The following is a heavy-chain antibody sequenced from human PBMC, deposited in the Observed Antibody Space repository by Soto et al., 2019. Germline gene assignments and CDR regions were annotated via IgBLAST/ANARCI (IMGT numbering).Heavy chain of an antibody. V-gene: IGHV3-66*01. D-gene: IGHD3-9*01. CDR3: ARDLNDYDILTGYYYYYGMDV. J-gene: IGHJ6*02. CDR1: GFTVSSNY. CDR2: IYSGGST. Sequence: GGSLRLSCAASGFTVSSNYMSWVRQAPGKGLEWVSVIYSGGSTYYADSVKGRFTISRDNSKNTLYLQMNSLRAEDTAVYYCARDLNDYDILTGYYYYYGMDVWGQGTTVTVSS.